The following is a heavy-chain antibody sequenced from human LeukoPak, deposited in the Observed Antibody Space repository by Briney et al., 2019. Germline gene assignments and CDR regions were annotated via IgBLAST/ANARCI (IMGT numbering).Heavy chain of an antibody. CDR3: ARQGGDYDYYYYYMDV. CDR1: GGSISSYS. D-gene: IGHD4-17*01. V-gene: IGHV4-4*07. Sequence: SETLSLTCTVSGGSISSYSWSWIRQPAGKGLEWIGRIYTSGSTNYNPSLKSRVTMSVDTSKKQFSLMLSSVTAADTAVYYCARQGGDYDYYYYYMDVWGKGTTVTVSS. CDR2: IYTSGST. J-gene: IGHJ6*03.